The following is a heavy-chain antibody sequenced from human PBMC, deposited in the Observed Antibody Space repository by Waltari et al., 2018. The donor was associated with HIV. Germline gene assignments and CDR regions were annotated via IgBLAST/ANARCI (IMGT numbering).Heavy chain of an antibody. J-gene: IGHJ1*01. D-gene: IGHD3-10*01. CDR1: GGAISSGDYY. CDR2: VQTRGST. CDR3: ARGGGHQLLVGEYFHH. Sequence: QVQLQESGPGLVKPSQTLSLTCTVSGGAISSGDYYWSWIRQPAGKGLEWIGRVQTRGSTNYNPSGKGRHTIYVDTSQNQSSLKINSVTAADTAVYYCARGGGHQLLVGEYFHHWGQGTLVTVSS. V-gene: IGHV4-61*02.